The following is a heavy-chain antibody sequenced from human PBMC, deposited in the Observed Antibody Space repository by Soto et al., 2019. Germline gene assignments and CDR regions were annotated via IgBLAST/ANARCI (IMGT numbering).Heavy chain of an antibody. D-gene: IGHD4-17*01. CDR1: GFTFSSYA. V-gene: IGHV3-23*01. CDR3: AKDLISYYGEGGY. CDR2: MSGSGGST. Sequence: EVQLLESGGGLVQPGGSLRLSCAASGFTFSSYAMSWVRQAPGKGLEWVSAMSGSGGSTYYADSVKGRFTISRDNSKNTLYLQMNSLRAEDTAVYYCAKDLISYYGEGGYWGQGTLVTVSS. J-gene: IGHJ4*02.